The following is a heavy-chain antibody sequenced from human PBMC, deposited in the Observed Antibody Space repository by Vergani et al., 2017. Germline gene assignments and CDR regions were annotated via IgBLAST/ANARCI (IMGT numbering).Heavy chain of an antibody. Sequence: EVQLLESGGGLVQPGGSLRLSCATSGFTFSSYSMNWVRQAPGKGLEWVSYISSSSSTIYYADSVKGRFTISRDNAKNSLYLQMNSLRAEDTAVYYCARGQHYYDSSGYYLNWGQGTLVTVSS. J-gene: IGHJ4*02. V-gene: IGHV3-48*01. CDR1: GFTFSSYS. D-gene: IGHD3-22*01. CDR3: ARGQHYYDSSGYYLN. CDR2: ISSSSSTI.